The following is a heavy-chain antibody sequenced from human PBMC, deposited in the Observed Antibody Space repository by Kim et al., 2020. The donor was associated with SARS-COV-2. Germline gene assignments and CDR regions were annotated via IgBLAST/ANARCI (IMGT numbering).Heavy chain of an antibody. Sequence: QQFQGRVTSTRNTSISTAYMELSSLRSEDTAVYYCARQVLAAAGTWWFDPWGQGTLVTVSS. V-gene: IGHV1-8*01. CDR3: ARQVLAAAGTWWFDP. D-gene: IGHD6-13*01. J-gene: IGHJ5*02.